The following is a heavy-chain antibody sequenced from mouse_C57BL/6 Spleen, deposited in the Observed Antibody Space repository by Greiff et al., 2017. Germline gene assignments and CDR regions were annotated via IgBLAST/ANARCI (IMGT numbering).Heavy chain of an antibody. D-gene: IGHD4-1*01. CDR3: ARSQLTGAFDY. Sequence: EVQLVESGGGLVQPGGSLKLSCAASGFTFSDYYMYWVRQTPEKRLEWVAYISNGGGSTYYPDTVKGRFTISRDNAKNTLYLQMSRLKSEDTAMYYCARSQLTGAFDYWGQGTTLTVSS. J-gene: IGHJ2*01. CDR2: ISNGGGST. CDR1: GFTFSDYY. V-gene: IGHV5-12*01.